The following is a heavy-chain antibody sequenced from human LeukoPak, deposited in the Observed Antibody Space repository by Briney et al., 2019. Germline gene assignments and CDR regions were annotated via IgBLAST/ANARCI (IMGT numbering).Heavy chain of an antibody. V-gene: IGHV4-30-2*01. Sequence: SQTLSLTCAVSGGSISSGGYSWSWIRQLPGKGLEWIGYIYHSGSTYYNPSLKSRVTISVDRSKNQFSLKLSSVTAADTAVYYCASSSSVVVVAATRVYYYYGMDVWGQGTTATVSS. CDR1: GGSISSGGYS. CDR3: ASSSSVVVVAATRVYYYYGMDV. CDR2: IYHSGST. D-gene: IGHD2-15*01. J-gene: IGHJ6*02.